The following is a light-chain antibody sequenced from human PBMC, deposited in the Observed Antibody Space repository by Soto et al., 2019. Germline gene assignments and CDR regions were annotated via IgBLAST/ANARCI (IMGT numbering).Light chain of an antibody. CDR2: GAS. Sequence: EIVLTQSPGTLSLSPGERATLSCRASQSVSSSYLAWYQQKPGQAPRLLIYGASSRATGIPDRFSGSGSGTDFTLTISGLEPEDFAVNYCQQYGSSPFTFAPGTKVDIK. J-gene: IGKJ3*01. CDR3: QQYGSSPFT. V-gene: IGKV3-20*01. CDR1: QSVSSSY.